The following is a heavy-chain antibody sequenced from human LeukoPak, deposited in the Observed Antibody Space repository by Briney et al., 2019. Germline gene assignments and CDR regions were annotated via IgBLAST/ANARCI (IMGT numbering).Heavy chain of an antibody. J-gene: IGHJ4*02. D-gene: IGHD6-19*01. CDR2: IRSKANSHAT. CDR3: TRHEYSSGWYVVDY. Sequence: GGSLRLSCAASGFTFSGSAMHWVRQASGKGLEWVGRIRSKANSHATAYAASVKGRFTISRDDSKNTAYLQMNSLKTEDTAVYYCTRHEYSSGWYVVDYWGQGTLVTVSS. CDR1: GFTFSGSA. V-gene: IGHV3-73*01.